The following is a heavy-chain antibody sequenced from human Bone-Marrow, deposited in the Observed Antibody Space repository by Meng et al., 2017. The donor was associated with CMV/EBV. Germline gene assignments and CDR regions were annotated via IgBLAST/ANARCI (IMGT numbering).Heavy chain of an antibody. CDR1: GGSISSSSYY. CDR3: ARNGKPVGYSSSWYNTPFDY. Sequence: SETLSLTCTVSGGSISSSSYYWGWIRQPPGKGLEWIGSIYYSGSTNYNPSLKSRVTISVDTSKNQFSLKLSSVTAADTAVYYCARNGKPVGYSSSWYNTPFDYWGQGTLVTVSS. J-gene: IGHJ4*02. V-gene: IGHV4-39*07. D-gene: IGHD6-13*01. CDR2: IYYSGST.